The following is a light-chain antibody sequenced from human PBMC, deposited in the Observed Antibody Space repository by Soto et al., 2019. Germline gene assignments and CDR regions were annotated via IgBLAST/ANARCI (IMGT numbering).Light chain of an antibody. CDR2: DAS. V-gene: IGKV1-5*01. Sequence: DIQMTQSPSTLSASVGDRVTITCRASQSISSWLDWYQQKPGKAPKLLNYDASSLESGVPSRFSGSGSGTEFTLTISSLQPDDFATYYCQQYNSYEGTFGQGTKVEI. CDR1: QSISSW. CDR3: QQYNSYEGT. J-gene: IGKJ1*01.